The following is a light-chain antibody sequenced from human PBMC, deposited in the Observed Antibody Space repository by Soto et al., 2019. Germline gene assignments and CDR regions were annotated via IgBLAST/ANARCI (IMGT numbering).Light chain of an antibody. J-gene: IGLJ3*02. CDR1: SSNIGSNT. Sequence: QSVLTQPPSASGTPGQRVTISCSGSSSNIGSNTVNWYQQLPGTAPKLLIYSNNQRPSGVPDRVSGSKSGTSASLATSGLQSEDEADYYCAAWDDSLNGSWVFGGGTKVTVL. CDR2: SNN. V-gene: IGLV1-44*01. CDR3: AAWDDSLNGSWV.